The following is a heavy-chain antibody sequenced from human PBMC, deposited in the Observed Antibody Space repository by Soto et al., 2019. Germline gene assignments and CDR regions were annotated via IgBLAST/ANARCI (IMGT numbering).Heavy chain of an antibody. J-gene: IGHJ4*02. D-gene: IGHD4-17*01. CDR3: AKDAVSGDGVWLAQD. Sequence: XGSLRLSCAASGFTFSSYAIIWIRQVPGKGLEWVSGLYGSGGGIHYADSVKGRFTISRDNSASSVYLQMNNLRVEDTAIYYCAKDAVSGDGVWLAQDWGQGTVVTVSS. CDR2: LYGSGGGI. V-gene: IGHV3-23*01. CDR1: GFTFSSYA.